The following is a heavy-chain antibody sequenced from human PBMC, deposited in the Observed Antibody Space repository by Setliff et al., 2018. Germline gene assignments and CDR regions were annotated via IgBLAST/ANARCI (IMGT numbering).Heavy chain of an antibody. CDR1: GGSISSSTDY. Sequence: PSETLSLTCSVSGGSISSSTDYWGWIRQPPGKGLEWIGNIHYSGSTYYNPSLKSRLTIYVDTSKRQFSLKLSSVTAADTAVYYCARTGYGDYFPDHYNWFDPWGQGTLVTVSS. D-gene: IGHD4-17*01. CDR2: IHYSGST. J-gene: IGHJ5*02. CDR3: ARTGYGDYFPDHYNWFDP. V-gene: IGHV4-39*01.